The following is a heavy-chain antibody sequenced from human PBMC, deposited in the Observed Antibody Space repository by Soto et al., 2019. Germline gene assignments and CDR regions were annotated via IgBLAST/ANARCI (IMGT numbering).Heavy chain of an antibody. D-gene: IGHD3-22*01. V-gene: IGHV4-39*01. CDR3: GGKNYDCGGPNGFGDYGMDV. Sequence: SETLSLTCSVSGGSISSSSYSWGWIRQPPGKGLEWIGTIYYSGSTHYNPSLEGRVAISADTPNNQLSLRLSSVTAADTAVYYCGGKNYDCGGPNGFGDYGMDVWGQGTTVTVSS. CDR2: IYYSGST. CDR1: GGSISSSSYS. J-gene: IGHJ6*02.